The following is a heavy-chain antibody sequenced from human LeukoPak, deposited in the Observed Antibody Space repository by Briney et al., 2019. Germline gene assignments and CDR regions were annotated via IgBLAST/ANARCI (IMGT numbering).Heavy chain of an antibody. CDR2: IIPILGIA. CDR3: AREVSGFLEWLSYFDY. D-gene: IGHD3-3*01. Sequence: SVKVSCKASGGTFSSYAISWVRQAPGQGLEWMGRIIPILGIANHAQKFQGRVTITADKSTSTAYMELSSLRSEDTAVYYCAREVSGFLEWLSYFDYWGQGTLVTVSS. CDR1: GGTFSSYA. V-gene: IGHV1-69*04. J-gene: IGHJ4*02.